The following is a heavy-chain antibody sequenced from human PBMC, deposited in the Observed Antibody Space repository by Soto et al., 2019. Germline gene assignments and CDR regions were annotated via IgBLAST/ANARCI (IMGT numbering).Heavy chain of an antibody. V-gene: IGHV3-23*01. J-gene: IGHJ4*02. D-gene: IGHD3-22*01. CDR1: GFTFSSYA. Sequence: GGSLRLSCAASGFTFSSYAMSWVRQAPGKGLEWVSAISGSGGSTYYADSVKGRFTISRDNSKNTLYLQMNSLRADDTAVYYCAKGSLDYSDSGTYLPFDYWGQGTPVTVSS. CDR2: ISGSGGST. CDR3: AKGSLDYSDSGTYLPFDY.